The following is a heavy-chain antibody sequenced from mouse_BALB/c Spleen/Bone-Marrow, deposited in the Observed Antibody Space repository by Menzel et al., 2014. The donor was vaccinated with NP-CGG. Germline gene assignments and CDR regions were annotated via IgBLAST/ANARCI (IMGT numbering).Heavy chain of an antibody. CDR1: GYAFSSYW. CDR2: IYPGDGET. Sequence: QVQLQQPGAELVRPGSSVKISCKAFGYAFSSYWMTWVKQRPGQGLEWIGQIYPGDGETNYNGKFKGKATLTADKSSSTAYMQLSGLTSEDSAVYFCAKVTTGFAYWGQGTLVTVSA. CDR3: AKVTTGFAY. J-gene: IGHJ3*01. D-gene: IGHD2-2*01. V-gene: IGHV1-80*01.